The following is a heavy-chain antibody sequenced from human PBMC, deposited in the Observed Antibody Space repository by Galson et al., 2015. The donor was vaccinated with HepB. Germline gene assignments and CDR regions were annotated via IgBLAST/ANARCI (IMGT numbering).Heavy chain of an antibody. CDR2: ISYDGSNK. V-gene: IGHV3-30*03. Sequence: LRLSCAASGFTFSSYSMNWVRQAPGKGLEWVAIISYDGSNKYYADSVKGRFTISRDNSKNTLYLQMNSLRPEDTAVYYCARDRGSGSPDYWGQGTLVTVSS. CDR3: ARDRGSGSPDY. J-gene: IGHJ4*02. CDR1: GFTFSSYS. D-gene: IGHD1-26*01.